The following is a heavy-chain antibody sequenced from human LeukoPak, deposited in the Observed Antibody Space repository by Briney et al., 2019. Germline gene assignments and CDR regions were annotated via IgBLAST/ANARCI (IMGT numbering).Heavy chain of an antibody. D-gene: IGHD3-22*01. CDR1: GFTFSSYS. CDR3: AKGSGLYYYDSSWFAYYFDY. Sequence: GGSLRLSCAASGFTFSSYSMNWVRQAPGKGLEWVAFIRYDGSNKYYADSVKGRFTISRDNSKNTLYLQMNSLRAEDTAVYYCAKGSGLYYYDSSWFAYYFDYWGQGTLVTVSS. J-gene: IGHJ4*02. V-gene: IGHV3-30*02. CDR2: IRYDGSNK.